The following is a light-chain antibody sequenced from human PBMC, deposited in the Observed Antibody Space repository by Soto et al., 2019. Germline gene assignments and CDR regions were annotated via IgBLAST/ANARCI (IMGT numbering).Light chain of an antibody. J-gene: IGKJ1*01. CDR3: HQYDSWT. CDR1: QSVSSN. V-gene: IGKV3-20*01. Sequence: EIVLTQSPATLSFSPGERATLSCRAIQSVSSNLAWYQQKPGQAPRLLIYGASSRATGIPDRFSGSGSGTDFTLTISRLEPEDFAVYYCHQYDSWTFGQGTKVDIK. CDR2: GAS.